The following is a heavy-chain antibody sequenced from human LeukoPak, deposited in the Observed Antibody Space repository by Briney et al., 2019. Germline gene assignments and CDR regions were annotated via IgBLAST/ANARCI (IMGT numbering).Heavy chain of an antibody. V-gene: IGHV3-9*03. CDR3: AKDIDLEGGSYAGSAFDI. D-gene: IGHD1-26*01. Sequence: PGGSLRLSCAASGFTFDDYAMHWVRQAPGKGLEWDSGISWNSGSIGYADSVKGRFTISRDNAKNSLYLQMNSLRAEDMALYYCAKDIDLEGGSYAGSAFDIWGQGTMVTVSS. CDR2: ISWNSGSI. J-gene: IGHJ3*02. CDR1: GFTFDDYA.